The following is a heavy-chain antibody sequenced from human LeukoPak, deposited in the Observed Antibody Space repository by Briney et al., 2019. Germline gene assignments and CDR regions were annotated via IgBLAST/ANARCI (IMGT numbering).Heavy chain of an antibody. Sequence: GGSLRLSCAASGFTFSSYAMSWVRQAPGKGLEWVSAISGSGGSTYYTDSVKGRFTISRDNSKNTLYLQMNSLRAEDTAVYYCAKDLTSGDYVTWGQGTLVTVSS. CDR2: ISGSGGST. D-gene: IGHD4-17*01. CDR1: GFTFSSYA. J-gene: IGHJ4*02. CDR3: AKDLTSGDYVT. V-gene: IGHV3-23*01.